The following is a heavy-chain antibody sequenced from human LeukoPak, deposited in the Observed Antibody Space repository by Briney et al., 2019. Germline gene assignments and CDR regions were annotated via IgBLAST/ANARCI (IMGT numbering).Heavy chain of an antibody. CDR3: ARARGVISY. V-gene: IGHV4-34*01. CDR2: INHSGST. J-gene: IGHJ4*02. Sequence: ETLSLTCAVYGGSFSGYYWSWIRQPPGKGLEWIGEINHSGSTNYNPSLKSRVTISVDTSKNQFSLKLSSVTAADTAVYCCARARGVISYWGQGTLVTVSS. CDR1: GGSFSGYY. D-gene: IGHD3-10*01.